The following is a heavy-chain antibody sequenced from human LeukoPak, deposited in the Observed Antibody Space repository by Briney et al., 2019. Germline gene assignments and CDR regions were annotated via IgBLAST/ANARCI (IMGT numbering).Heavy chain of an antibody. D-gene: IGHD4-23*01. CDR3: ARDRISVYGGNSCYYYYYMDV. V-gene: IGHV3-74*01. J-gene: IGHJ6*03. CDR1: GFTFSSYW. Sequence: GGSLRLSCAASGFTFSSYWMHWVRQAPGKGLVWVSRINSDGSSTSYADSVKGRFTISRDNAKNTLYLQMNSLRAEDTAVYYCARDRISVYGGNSCYYYYYMDVWGKGTTVTVSS. CDR2: INSDGSST.